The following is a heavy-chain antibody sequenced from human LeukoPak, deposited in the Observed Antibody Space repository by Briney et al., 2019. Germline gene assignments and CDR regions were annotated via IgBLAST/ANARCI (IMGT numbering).Heavy chain of an antibody. Sequence: GASVKVSCKASGYTFTNYYMHWVRQAPGQGLEWMGIINPSGGSTNYAQKFQGRVTMTRDMSTSTVYMELSSLRSEDTAVYYCARDSPNCSGGSCYASYYFDYWGQGTLVTVSS. CDR2: INPSGGST. J-gene: IGHJ4*02. V-gene: IGHV1-46*01. CDR3: ARDSPNCSGGSCYASYYFDY. CDR1: GYTFTNYY. D-gene: IGHD2-15*01.